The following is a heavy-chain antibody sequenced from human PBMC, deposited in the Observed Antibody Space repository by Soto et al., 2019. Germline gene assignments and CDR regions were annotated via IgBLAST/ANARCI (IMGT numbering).Heavy chain of an antibody. Sequence: QVRLVESGGGVVQPGRSLRLSCTASGFSFSSYAMYWFRQPPGKGLEWVAVISHDGINKHYADSVKGRVTVFRDNSNHSLDLQLNSLRGEDTAMYYCARDMYSSDYFVKWFEPWGQGTLVTVYS. CDR2: ISHDGINK. J-gene: IGHJ5*02. CDR3: ARDMYSSDYFVKWFEP. V-gene: IGHV3-30-3*01. CDR1: GFSFSSYA. D-gene: IGHD6-19*01.